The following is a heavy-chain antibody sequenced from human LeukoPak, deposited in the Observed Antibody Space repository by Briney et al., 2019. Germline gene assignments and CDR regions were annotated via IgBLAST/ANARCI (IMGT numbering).Heavy chain of an antibody. V-gene: IGHV4-61*02. D-gene: IGHD3-22*01. J-gene: IGHJ4*02. CDR1: GGSISSGSYY. Sequence: SETLSLTCTVSGGSISSGSYYWSWIRQPAGKGLEWIGRIYTSGSTNYNPSLKSRVTISVDTSKNQFSLKLSSVTAADTAVYYCARDASDYYDGSGYSHFDYWGQGTLVTVSS. CDR2: IYTSGST. CDR3: ARDASDYYDGSGYSHFDY.